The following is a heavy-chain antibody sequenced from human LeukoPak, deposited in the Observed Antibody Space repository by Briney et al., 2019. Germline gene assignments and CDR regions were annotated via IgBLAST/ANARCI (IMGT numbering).Heavy chain of an antibody. V-gene: IGHV1-24*01. CDR1: GYTLTELS. D-gene: IGHD2-2*01. CDR2: FDPEDGET. Sequence: ASVKVSCKVSGYTLTELSMHWVRQAPGKGLEWMGGFDPEDGETFYAQKFQGRVTMTEDTSTDTAYMELSSLRSEDTAVYYCARGGMVGYCSSTSCYGEPFDYWGQGTLVTVSS. J-gene: IGHJ4*02. CDR3: ARGGMVGYCSSTSCYGEPFDY.